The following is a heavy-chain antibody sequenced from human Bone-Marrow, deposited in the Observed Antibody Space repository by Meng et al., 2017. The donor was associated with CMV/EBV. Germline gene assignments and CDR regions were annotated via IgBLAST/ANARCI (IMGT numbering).Heavy chain of an antibody. Sequence: GGSLRLSCAASGFIFSHYSMHWVRQAPGKGLVWVSRITKDGSGPIYADSVKGRFTISRDNAKNTLYLQMNSLRAEDTAVYYCVRHRADFYFDYWGQGPLVTVSS. J-gene: IGHJ4*02. D-gene: IGHD2-21*02. V-gene: IGHV3-74*01. CDR3: VRHRADFYFDY. CDR2: ITKDGSGP. CDR1: GFIFSHYS.